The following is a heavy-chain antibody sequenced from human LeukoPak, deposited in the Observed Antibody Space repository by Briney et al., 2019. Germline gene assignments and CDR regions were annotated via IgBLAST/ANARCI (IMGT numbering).Heavy chain of an antibody. CDR3: AKGFYGSGSPFDY. J-gene: IGHJ4*02. Sequence: GGSLRLSCAASGFTLSSYAMSWVRQAPGKGLEWVSAISGSGGSTYYADSVKGRFTISRDNSKNTLYLQMNSLRAEDTAVYYCAKGFYGSGSPFDYWGQGTLVTVSS. CDR2: ISGSGGST. D-gene: IGHD3-10*01. CDR1: GFTLSSYA. V-gene: IGHV3-23*01.